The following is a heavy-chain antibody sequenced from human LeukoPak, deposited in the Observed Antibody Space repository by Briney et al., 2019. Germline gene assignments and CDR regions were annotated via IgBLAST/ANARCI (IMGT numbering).Heavy chain of an antibody. V-gene: IGHV3-48*01. D-gene: IGHD6-19*01. Sequence: GGSLRLSCAASGFTFSSYSMNWVRQAPGRGLEWVSYISSASSTIYYADSVKGRFTISRDSAKNSPYLQMNSLRAEDTAVYYCARDRSGWYFDYWGQGILVTVSS. J-gene: IGHJ4*02. CDR2: ISSASSTI. CDR1: GFTFSSYS. CDR3: ARDRSGWYFDY.